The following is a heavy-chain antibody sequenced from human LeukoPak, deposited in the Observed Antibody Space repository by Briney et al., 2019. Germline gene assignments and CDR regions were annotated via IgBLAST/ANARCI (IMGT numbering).Heavy chain of an antibody. D-gene: IGHD3-22*01. CDR2: INSSGSTI. CDR3: ARDGFDSSGYYWINDAFDI. CDR1: GFTFSSYE. J-gene: IGHJ3*02. Sequence: AGGSLRLSCAASGFTFSSYEMNWVRQAPGKGLEWVSYINSSGSTIYYADSVKGRFTISRDNAKNSLYLQMNSLRAEDTAVYYCARDGFDSSGYYWINDAFDIWGQGTMVTVSS. V-gene: IGHV3-48*03.